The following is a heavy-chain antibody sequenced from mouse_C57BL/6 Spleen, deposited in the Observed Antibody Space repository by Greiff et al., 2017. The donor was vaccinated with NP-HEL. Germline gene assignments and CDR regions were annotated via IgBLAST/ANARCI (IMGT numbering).Heavy chain of an antibody. V-gene: IGHV5-17*01. CDR3: ARRLIYAMDY. CDR2: ISSGSSTI. D-gene: IGHD2-2*01. Sequence: EVKLMESGGGLVKPGGSLKLSCAASGFTFSDYGMHWVRQAPEKGLEWVAYISSGSSTIYYADTVKGRFTISRDNAKNTLFLQMTSLRSEDTAMYYCARRLIYAMDYWGQGTSVTVSS. CDR1: GFTFSDYG. J-gene: IGHJ4*01.